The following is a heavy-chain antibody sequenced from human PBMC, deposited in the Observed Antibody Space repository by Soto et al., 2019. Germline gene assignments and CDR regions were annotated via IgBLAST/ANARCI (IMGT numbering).Heavy chain of an antibody. J-gene: IGHJ6*02. V-gene: IGHV3-13*01. Sequence: PGGSLRLSCVGFGFTFSTYDMHWVRQTVGKGLEWVPSIGTDDDTYYLDSVRGRFTISREDAKNSLYLQMDSLRAGDTAVYYCARAYYDNSGYPLGGMDVWGQGTMVTVS. CDR3: ARAYYDNSGYPLGGMDV. D-gene: IGHD3-22*01. CDR2: IGTDDDT. CDR1: GFTFSTYD.